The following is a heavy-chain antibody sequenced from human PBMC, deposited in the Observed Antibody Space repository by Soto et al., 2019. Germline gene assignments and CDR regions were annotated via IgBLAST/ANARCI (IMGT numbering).Heavy chain of an antibody. D-gene: IGHD3-9*01. CDR2: INSDGSST. CDR1: GFTFSSYW. V-gene: IGHV3-74*01. J-gene: IGHJ4*02. CDR3: AREWAHYDTLTGKLDS. Sequence: PGGSLRLSCAASGFTFSSYWMHWVRQAPGKGLVWVSRINSDGSSTSYADSVKGRFTISRNTAKNSLYLQMNSLRAEDTAVYYCAREWAHYDTLTGKLDSWGRGTLVTVSS.